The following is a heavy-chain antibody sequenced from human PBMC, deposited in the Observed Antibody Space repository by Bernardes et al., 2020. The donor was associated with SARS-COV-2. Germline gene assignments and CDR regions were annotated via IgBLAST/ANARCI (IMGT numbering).Heavy chain of an antibody. D-gene: IGHD4-17*01. Sequence: GGSLRLSCAASGFNFSGSAIQWVRQPSGRGLEWFGHIRSKPKGYATTYAASLKGRFVISRDDSRNTAYLQIHSLKVEDTAVYYCTGDYLYWDQGTLVSVSS. CDR1: GFNFSGSA. CDR2: IRSKPKGYAT. V-gene: IGHV3-73*01. CDR3: TGDYLY. J-gene: IGHJ4*02.